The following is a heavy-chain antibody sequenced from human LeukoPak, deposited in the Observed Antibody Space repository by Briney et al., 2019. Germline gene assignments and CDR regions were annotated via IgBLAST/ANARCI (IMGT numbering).Heavy chain of an antibody. Sequence: GESLKISCKGSGYSFTNYWIGWVRQMSGKGLEWMGIIYPGDSDTRYSPSFQGQVTISADKSISTAYLQWSSLKASDTAMYYCARRYSSGGEGFDPWGQGTLVTVSS. CDR1: GYSFTNYW. CDR3: ARRYSSGGEGFDP. V-gene: IGHV5-51*01. J-gene: IGHJ5*02. D-gene: IGHD6-19*01. CDR2: IYPGDSDT.